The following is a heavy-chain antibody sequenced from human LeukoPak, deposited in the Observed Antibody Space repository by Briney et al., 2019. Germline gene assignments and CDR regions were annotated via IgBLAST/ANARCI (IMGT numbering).Heavy chain of an antibody. J-gene: IGHJ4*02. CDR3: ARGSPYHYDSSGLLYYFDY. V-gene: IGHV1-18*01. CDR1: GYTFTSYG. CDR2: ISAYNGNT. Sequence: GASVKVSCKASGYTFTSYGISWVRQAPGQGLEWMGWISAYNGNTNYAQKLKGRVTMTTGTSTSTAYMELRSLRSGDTAVYYCARGSPYHYDSSGLLYYFDYWGQGTLVTVSS. D-gene: IGHD3-22*01.